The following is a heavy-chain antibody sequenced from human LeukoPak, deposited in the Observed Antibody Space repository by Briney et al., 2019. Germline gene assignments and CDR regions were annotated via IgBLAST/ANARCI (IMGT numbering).Heavy chain of an antibody. J-gene: IGHJ4*02. CDR2: INPSGGST. D-gene: IGHD3-22*01. V-gene: IGHV1-46*01. CDR1: GYTFTSYY. CDR3: ARGVSYHYDSSGHANLDY. Sequence: ASVKVSCKASGYTFTSYYMHWVRQAPGQGLEWMGIINPSGGSTSYAQKFQGRVTMTRDTSTSTVYMELSSLRSEDTAVYYCARGVSYHYDSSGHANLDYWGQGTLVTV.